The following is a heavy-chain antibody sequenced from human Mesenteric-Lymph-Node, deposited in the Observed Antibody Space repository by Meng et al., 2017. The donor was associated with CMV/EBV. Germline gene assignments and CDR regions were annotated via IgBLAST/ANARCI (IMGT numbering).Heavy chain of an antibody. V-gene: IGHV1-46*01. CDR3: ARDSPGEDKWD. CDR2: INPSGGST. D-gene: IGHD1-26*01. J-gene: IGHJ4*02. Sequence: ASVKVSCKASGGTFSSYAISWVRQAPGQGLEWMGIINPSGGSTSYAQKFQGRVIMTRDTSTTTVSLDLTSLTSEDTAVYYCARDSPGEDKWDWGQGTLVTVSS. CDR1: GGTFSSYA.